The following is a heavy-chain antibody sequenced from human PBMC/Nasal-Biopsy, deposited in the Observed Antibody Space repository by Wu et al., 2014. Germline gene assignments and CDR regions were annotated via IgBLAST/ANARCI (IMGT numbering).Heavy chain of an antibody. CDR2: IYYTGDI. J-gene: IGHJ5*02. CDR1: GGSIRPYF. V-gene: IGHV4-59*08. D-gene: IGHD3-9*01. CDR3: ARLLTGKLDP. Sequence: TLSLTCTVSGGSIRPYFWGWVRQPPGKGLEWIGYIYYTGDIIYNPSLNNRVTMSVDTSKRQFSLTLRSLTAADTAVYFCARLLTGKLDPWGQGTLVSVSS.